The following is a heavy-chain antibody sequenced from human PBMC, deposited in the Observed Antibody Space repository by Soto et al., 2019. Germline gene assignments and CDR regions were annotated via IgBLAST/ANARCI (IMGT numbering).Heavy chain of an antibody. Sequence: QVQLVQSGAEVKKPGASVKVSCKASGYTFTSYGISWVRQAPGQGLEWMGWISAYNGNTNYAQKLQGRVTMTTDTSTSTADMELRSLRSDATAVYYCARDRIAAGTYSGSDYWGQGTLVTVSS. CDR1: GYTFTSYG. CDR2: ISAYNGNT. V-gene: IGHV1-18*01. J-gene: IGHJ4*02. CDR3: ARDRIAAGTYSGSDY. D-gene: IGHD6-13*01.